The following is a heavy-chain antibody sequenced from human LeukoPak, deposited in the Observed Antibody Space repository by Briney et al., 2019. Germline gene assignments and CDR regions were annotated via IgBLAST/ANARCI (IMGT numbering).Heavy chain of an antibody. CDR1: GFTFSSYG. Sequence: GGSLRLSCAASGFTFSSYGMHWVRQAPGKGLEWVAFIRYDGGNKYYADSVKGRFTISRDNSKNTLYPQMNSLRAEDTAVYYCAKDHLYYYGSGSTLDYWGQGTLVTVSS. CDR2: IRYDGGNK. D-gene: IGHD3-10*01. CDR3: AKDHLYYYGSGSTLDY. J-gene: IGHJ4*02. V-gene: IGHV3-30*02.